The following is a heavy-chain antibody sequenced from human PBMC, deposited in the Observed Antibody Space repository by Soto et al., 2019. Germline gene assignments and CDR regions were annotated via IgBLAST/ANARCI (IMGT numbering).Heavy chain of an antibody. Sequence: ASVKVSCKASGYTFTSYGISWVRQAPGQGLEWMGWISAYNGNTNYAQKLQGRVTMTTDTSTSTAYMELRSLRSDDTAVYYCARDGKRITIFGVVRYNWFDPWGQGTLVTVSS. CDR1: GYTFTSYG. V-gene: IGHV1-18*01. CDR3: ARDGKRITIFGVVRYNWFDP. J-gene: IGHJ5*02. D-gene: IGHD3-3*01. CDR2: ISAYNGNT.